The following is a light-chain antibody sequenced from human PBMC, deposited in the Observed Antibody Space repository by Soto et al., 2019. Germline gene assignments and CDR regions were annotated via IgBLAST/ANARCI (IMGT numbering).Light chain of an antibody. V-gene: IGLV3-21*02. CDR1: DIRFKS. J-gene: IGLJ2*01. CDR2: NDR. CDR3: QVWDSSSEHVV. Sequence: SYELTQSPSVSVAPGQTARVTCGGNDIRFKSVHWYQQRSGQASVLVVYNDRDRPSGIPERFSGSNSGNTATLTISGAEAGDEADYYCQVWDSSSEHVVFGGGTKLTVL.